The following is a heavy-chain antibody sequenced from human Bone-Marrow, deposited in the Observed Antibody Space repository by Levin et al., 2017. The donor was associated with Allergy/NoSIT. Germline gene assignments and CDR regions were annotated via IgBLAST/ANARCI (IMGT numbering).Heavy chain of an antibody. CDR2: IYTSGST. CDR3: ARETLLPAANFDY. J-gene: IGHJ4*02. Sequence: SQTLSLTCTVSGGSIRSGSYYWSWIRQPAGKGLEWIGRIYTSGSTNYNPSLKSRVTISVDTSKNQFSLKLSSVTAADTAVYYCARETLLPAANFDYWGQGTLVTVSS. CDR1: GGSIRSGSYY. V-gene: IGHV4-61*02. D-gene: IGHD2-2*01.